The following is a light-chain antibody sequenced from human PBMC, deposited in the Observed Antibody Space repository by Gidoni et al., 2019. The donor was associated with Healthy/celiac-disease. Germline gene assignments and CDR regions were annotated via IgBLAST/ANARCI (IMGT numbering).Light chain of an antibody. CDR3: QQRSNWPPYT. CDR1: QSVSSY. V-gene: IGKV3-11*01. Sequence: DIVLSQSPATLSLSPGERATLSCRASQSVSSYLAWYQQKPGQAPRLLINDASNRATGTPARFSGSGSGTNVTLTISSIEPEDFAVYYCQQRSNWPPYTFGQGTKLEIK. J-gene: IGKJ2*01. CDR2: DAS.